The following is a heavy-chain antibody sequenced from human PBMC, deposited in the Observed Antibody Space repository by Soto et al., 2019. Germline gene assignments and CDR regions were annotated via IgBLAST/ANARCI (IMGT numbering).Heavy chain of an antibody. J-gene: IGHJ6*02. CDR2: IYSGGST. V-gene: IGHV3-53*01. CDR1: GFTVSSNY. Sequence: GGSLRLSCAASGFTVSSNYMSWVRQAPGKGLEWVSVIYSGGSTYYADSVKGRFTISRDNSKNTLYLQMNSLRAEDTAVYYCARDRVVPAASRNKYYYYYYGMDVWGQGTTVTVPS. CDR3: ARDRVVPAASRNKYYYYYYGMDV. D-gene: IGHD2-2*01.